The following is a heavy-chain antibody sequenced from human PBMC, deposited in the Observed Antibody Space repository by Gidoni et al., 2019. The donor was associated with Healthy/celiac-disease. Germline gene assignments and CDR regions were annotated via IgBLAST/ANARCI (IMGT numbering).Heavy chain of an antibody. Sequence: QLQLQESGPGLVKPSKTLSLTCTVTGGSISSSSHYWGWIRQPPGKGLEWIGSIYYRGSTYYNPSLKSRVTISVDTSKNQFSLKLSSVTAADTAVYYCASFPKGYDYWGQGTLVTVSS. J-gene: IGHJ4*02. V-gene: IGHV4-39*01. CDR2: IYYRGST. CDR1: GGSISSSSHY. CDR3: ASFPKGYDY. D-gene: IGHD5-12*01.